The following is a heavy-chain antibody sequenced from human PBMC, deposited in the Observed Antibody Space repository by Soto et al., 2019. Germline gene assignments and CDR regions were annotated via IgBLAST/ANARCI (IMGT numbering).Heavy chain of an antibody. J-gene: IGHJ3*02. CDR3: ARARGGSVEDFDI. V-gene: IGHV3-33*01. Sequence: QVQLVESGGGVVQSGRSLRLSCAASGFTFSNYGMHWVRQAPGKGLEWVEVIWYDGSNKYYADSVKGRFTISRDNSENTMYLQMNSPRAEETAVYYWARARGGSVEDFDIWGQGTMVTVSS. CDR2: IWYDGSNK. CDR1: GFTFSNYG. D-gene: IGHD3-10*01.